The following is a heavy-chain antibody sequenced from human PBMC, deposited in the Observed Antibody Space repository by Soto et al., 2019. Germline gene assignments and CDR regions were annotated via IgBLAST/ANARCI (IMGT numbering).Heavy chain of an antibody. CDR2: TYYGGST. CDR1: GVSIRTYY. V-gene: IGHV4-59*01. J-gene: IGHJ4*02. CDR3: ARSGRYYGSGSYPPFDY. Sequence: SETLSLTCSVSGVSIRTYYWSWIRQSPGKTMEWIGNTYYGGSTNYNPSLESRATISVDMSKNQFSLKLTSVTAADTAVYSCARSGRYYGSGSYPPFDYWGQGILVTVSS. D-gene: IGHD3-10*01.